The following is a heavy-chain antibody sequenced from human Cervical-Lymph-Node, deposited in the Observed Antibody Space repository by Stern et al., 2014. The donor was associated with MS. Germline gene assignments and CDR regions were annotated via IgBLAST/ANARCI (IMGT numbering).Heavy chain of an antibody. J-gene: IGHJ6*02. Sequence: VQLVESGAEVKKPGASVEVSCKASGYTLSEISMHWVRQAPGKGLEWMGGIYPEHGATRYAQKFQGRVTMTEDRSTDTAYMERSSLRSEDTAVCYCATDRGRVTYYCGMDVWGQGTPVTVSS. CDR1: GYTLSEIS. CDR3: ATDRGRVTYYCGMDV. D-gene: IGHD2-21*02. CDR2: IYPEHGAT. V-gene: IGHV1-24*01.